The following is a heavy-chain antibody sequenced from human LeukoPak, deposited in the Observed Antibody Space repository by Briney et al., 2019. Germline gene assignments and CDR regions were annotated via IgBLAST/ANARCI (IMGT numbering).Heavy chain of an antibody. J-gene: IGHJ4*02. D-gene: IGHD6-13*01. CDR2: ISSSGGTI. CDR1: GFTFSRYV. Sequence: GGSLRLSCSASGFTFSRYVMHWVRLAPGKGLEYVSGISSSGGTIYYADSVKCRFTISRDNSKNTLYLQMNSLRAEDTAVYYCARGSYSSTWILDYWGQGTVVIVSS. CDR3: ARGSYSSTWILDY. V-gene: IGHV3-64*04.